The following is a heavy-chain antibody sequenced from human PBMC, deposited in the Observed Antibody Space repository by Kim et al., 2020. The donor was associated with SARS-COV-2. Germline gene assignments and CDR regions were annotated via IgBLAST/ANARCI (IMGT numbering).Heavy chain of an antibody. CDR2: IDPSDSYT. J-gene: IGHJ6*02. D-gene: IGHD1-26*01. CDR3: ARHNLPAGSSPSMDV. Sequence: GESLKISCKGSGYSFTSYWISWVRQMPGKGLEWMGRIDPSDSYTNYSPSFQGHVTISADKSISTAYLQWSSLKASDTAMYYCARHNLPAGSSPSMDVWGQGTTVTVSS. V-gene: IGHV5-10-1*01. CDR1: GYSFTSYW.